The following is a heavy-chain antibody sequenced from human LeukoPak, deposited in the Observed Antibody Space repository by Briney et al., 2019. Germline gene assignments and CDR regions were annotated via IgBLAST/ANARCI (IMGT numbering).Heavy chain of an antibody. CDR3: ARESYYDSSGYSHDAFDI. D-gene: IGHD3-22*01. CDR1: GGSFSGYY. V-gene: IGHV4-34*01. J-gene: IGHJ3*02. Sequence: SETLSLTCAVYGGSFSGYYWSWIRQPPGKGLEWIGSIYYSGSTYYNPSLKSRVTISVDTSKNQFSLKLSSVTAADTAVYYCARESYYDSSGYSHDAFDIWGQGTMVTVSS. CDR2: IYYSGST.